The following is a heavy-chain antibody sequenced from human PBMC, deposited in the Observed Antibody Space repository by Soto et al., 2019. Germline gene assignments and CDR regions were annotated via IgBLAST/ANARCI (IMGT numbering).Heavy chain of an antibody. V-gene: IGHV3-23*01. CDR2: ISGSGGST. D-gene: IGHD1-26*01. CDR3: AKGSAGSGSYFVFDD. J-gene: IGHJ4*02. CDR1: GFTFSSYS. Sequence: XGSLRLTCAASGFTFSSYSMSWVRQAPGKGLEWVSAISGSGGSTYYADSVKGRFTISRDNSKNTLYLQMNSLRAEDTAVYYCAKGSAGSGSYFVFDDWGQGTLVTVSS.